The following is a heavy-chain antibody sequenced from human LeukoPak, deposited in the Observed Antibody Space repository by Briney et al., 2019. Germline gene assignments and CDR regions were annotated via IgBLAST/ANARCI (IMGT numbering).Heavy chain of an antibody. CDR1: GFTFSSYG. J-gene: IGHJ4*02. CDR2: IRYDGSNE. V-gene: IGHV3-30*02. D-gene: IGHD3-22*01. Sequence: PGGSLRLSCAASGFTFSSYGMHWVRQAPGKVLEWVSFIRYDGSNEYYADSVRGRFTISRDNSKNTLYLQMNSLRAEDTAVYYCARDYYDSSGYYNNLSFDYWGQGTLVTVSS. CDR3: ARDYYDSSGYYNNLSFDY.